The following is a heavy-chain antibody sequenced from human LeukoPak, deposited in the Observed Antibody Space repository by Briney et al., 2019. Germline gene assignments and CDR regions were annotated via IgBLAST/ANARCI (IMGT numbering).Heavy chain of an antibody. Sequence: RGCLRLSRPPFGLILAKAWIRWVSQAAGQWLGLDGPLLTKTDGGTTDYAARVKGRFTISRDDSKNTLYLQMNSLKTEDTAVYYCTTGDPDSSGYYWAPWYFDYWGQGTLVTVSS. D-gene: IGHD3-22*01. V-gene: IGHV3-15*01. CDR3: TTGDPDSSGYYWAPWYFDY. J-gene: IGHJ4*02. CDR1: GLILAKAW. CDR2: LLTKTDGGTT.